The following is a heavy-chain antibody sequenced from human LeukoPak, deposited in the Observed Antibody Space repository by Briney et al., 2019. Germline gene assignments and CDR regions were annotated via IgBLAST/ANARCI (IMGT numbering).Heavy chain of an antibody. CDR3: ASPTGYYYDSSGYYPGPPFDY. J-gene: IGHJ4*02. V-gene: IGHV1-46*01. D-gene: IGHD3-22*01. CDR2: ISPSGGST. CDR1: GYTFTSNY. Sequence: ASVKVSCKAFGYTFTSNYMHWVRQAPGQGPEWMGVISPSGGSTTYAQKFQGRVTLTRDMSTSTDYLELSSLRSEDTAVYYCASPTGYYYDSSGYYPGPPFDYWGQGTLVTVSS.